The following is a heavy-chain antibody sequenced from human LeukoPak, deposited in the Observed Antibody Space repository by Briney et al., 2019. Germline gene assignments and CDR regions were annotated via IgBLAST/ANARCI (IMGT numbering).Heavy chain of an antibody. CDR3: ARDRSYYGSGSYYPNPYNWFDP. J-gene: IGHJ5*02. CDR2: ISGRGDRT. CDR1: GFTFSSYA. D-gene: IGHD3-10*01. Sequence: PGGSLRLSCAASGFTFSSYAMSWVRQAPGKGLEWVSAISGRGDRTYYADSVKGRFTISRDNAKNSLYLQMNSLRAEDTAVYYCARDRSYYGSGSYYPNPYNWFDPWGQGTLVTVSS. V-gene: IGHV3-23*01.